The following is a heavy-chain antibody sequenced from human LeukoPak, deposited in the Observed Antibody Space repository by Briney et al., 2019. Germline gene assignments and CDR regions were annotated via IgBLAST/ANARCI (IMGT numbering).Heavy chain of an antibody. V-gene: IGHV3-23*01. J-gene: IGHJ6*02. D-gene: IGHD6-19*01. Sequence: PGGSLRLSCAASGFTFSSYAMSWVRQAPGKGLEWVSAISGSGGSTYYADSVKGRFTISRDNSKNTLYLQMNSLRAEDTAVYYCAKDEMGGWPPYYYYGMDVWGRGTTVTVSS. CDR2: ISGSGGST. CDR1: GFTFSSYA. CDR3: AKDEMGGWPPYYYYGMDV.